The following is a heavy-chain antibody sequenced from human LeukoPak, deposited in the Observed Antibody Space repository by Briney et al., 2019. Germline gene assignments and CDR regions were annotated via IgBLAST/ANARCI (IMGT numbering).Heavy chain of an antibody. CDR3: ARTVSTGNSGWNWFDP. CDR1: GYTFTSYY. CDR2: INPSGGST. V-gene: IGHV1-46*01. J-gene: IGHJ5*02. D-gene: IGHD5/OR15-5a*01. Sequence: ASVKVSCKTSGYTFTSYYMHWVRQAPGQGLEWMGIINPSGGSTSYAQKFQGRVTMTRDTSTSPVYMQLRSLRSEDTAVYYCARTVSTGNSGWNWFDPWGQGTLVTVSS.